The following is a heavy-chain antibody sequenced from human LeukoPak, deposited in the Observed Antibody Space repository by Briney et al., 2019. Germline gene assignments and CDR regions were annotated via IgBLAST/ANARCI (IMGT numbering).Heavy chain of an antibody. D-gene: IGHD5-18*01. V-gene: IGHV4-59*11. Sequence: KPSETLSLTCTVSGVSISSHYWSWIRQPPGKGLEGIAYMYDSESTKDNPSLKSRITLSADTSKNQFSLRLSSVTAADTAVYYCATIKRGSIYGYFDFWGQGILVTVSS. J-gene: IGHJ4*02. CDR2: MYDSEST. CDR3: ATIKRGSIYGYFDF. CDR1: GVSISSHY.